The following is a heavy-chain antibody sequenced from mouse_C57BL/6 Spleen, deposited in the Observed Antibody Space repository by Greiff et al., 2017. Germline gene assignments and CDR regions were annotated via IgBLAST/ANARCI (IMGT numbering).Heavy chain of an antibody. J-gene: IGHJ3*01. CDR2: IYPGDGDT. CDR3: ARWEDDDYFFAY. Sequence: QVQLQQSGPELVKPGASVKISCKASGYAFSSSWMNWVKQRPGKGLEWIGRIYPGDGDTNYNGKFKGKATLTADKSSSTAYMQLSSQTSEDSAVYFCARWEDDDYFFAYWGQGTLVTVSA. CDR1: GYAFSSSW. V-gene: IGHV1-82*01. D-gene: IGHD2-3*01.